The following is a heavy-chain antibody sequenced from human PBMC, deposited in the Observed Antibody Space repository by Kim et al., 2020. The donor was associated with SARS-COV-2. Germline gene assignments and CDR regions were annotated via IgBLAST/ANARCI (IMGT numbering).Heavy chain of an antibody. CDR3: ARDRGYSSSLSYYGMDV. V-gene: IGHV3-11*06. Sequence: VKGRFTISRDNAKNSLYLQMNSLRAEDTAVYYCARDRGYSSSLSYYGMDVWGQGTTVTVSS. D-gene: IGHD6-6*01. J-gene: IGHJ6*02.